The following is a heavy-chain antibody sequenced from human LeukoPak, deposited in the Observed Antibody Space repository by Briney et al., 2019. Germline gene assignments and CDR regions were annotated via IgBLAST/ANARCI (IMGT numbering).Heavy chain of an antibody. CDR1: GFSFSDYY. V-gene: IGHV3-11*01. Sequence: GGSLRLSCAASGFSFSDYYMTWIRQSPGKGLEWVSFISSGGDTIYYADSVKGRFIISRDNAKNSLYLQMNSLRAEDTAMYYCARAGYYDVFTGYFDWGQGTLVTVSS. D-gene: IGHD3-9*01. CDR2: ISSGGDTI. J-gene: IGHJ4*02. CDR3: ARAGYYDVFTGYFD.